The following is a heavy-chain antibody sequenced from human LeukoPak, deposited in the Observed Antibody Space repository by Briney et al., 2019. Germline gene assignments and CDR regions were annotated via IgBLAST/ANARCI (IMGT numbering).Heavy chain of an antibody. J-gene: IGHJ4*02. CDR3: ARGRNIEMTTMSGGSDY. D-gene: IGHD5-24*01. V-gene: IGHV1-2*02. Sequence: ASVKVSCKASGYTFNNYYMHWVRQAPGQGLEWMGWLNPNSGDTNYAQKFQGRVSMTRDSSISTAYMDLSDLRSDDTAVYSCARGRNIEMTTMSGGSDYWGQGTLVTVSS. CDR2: LNPNSGDT. CDR1: GYTFNNYY.